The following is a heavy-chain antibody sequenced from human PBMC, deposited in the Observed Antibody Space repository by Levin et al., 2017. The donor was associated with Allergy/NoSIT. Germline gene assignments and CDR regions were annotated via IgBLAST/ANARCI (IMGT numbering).Heavy chain of an antibody. V-gene: IGHV4-31*03. CDR1: GGSISSGAYY. J-gene: IGHJ5*01. CDR2: IFYTGST. Sequence: SETLSLTCTVSGGSISSGAYYWSWIRQHPGQGLEWIGYIFYTGSTYYNPSLKSRITISVDTSKTRFSVKLTSVTAADTAVYYCARIGADYGDIDSWGQGTLVTVS. CDR3: ARIGADYGDIDS. D-gene: IGHD4-17*01.